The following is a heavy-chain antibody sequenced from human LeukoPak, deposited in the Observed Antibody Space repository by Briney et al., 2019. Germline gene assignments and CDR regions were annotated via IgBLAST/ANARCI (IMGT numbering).Heavy chain of an antibody. V-gene: IGHV3-21*01. CDR1: GFTFSSYS. J-gene: IGHJ4*02. Sequence: AGGSLRLSCAASGFTFSSYSMNWVRQAPGKGLEWVSSISSSSSYIYYADSVKGRFTISRDNAKNSLYLQMNSLRAEDTAVYYCARDHGGNSGFDYWGQGTLVTVSS. D-gene: IGHD4-23*01. CDR3: ARDHGGNSGFDY. CDR2: ISSSSSYI.